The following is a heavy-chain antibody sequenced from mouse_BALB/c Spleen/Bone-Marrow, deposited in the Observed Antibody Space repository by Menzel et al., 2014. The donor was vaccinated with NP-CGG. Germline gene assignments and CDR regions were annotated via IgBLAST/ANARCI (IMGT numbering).Heavy chain of an antibody. V-gene: IGHV1-9*01. D-gene: IGHD1-1*01. J-gene: IGHJ1*01. CDR3: ARWGYGSSYVGYFDV. Sequence: QVQLLLSGAALMKPGASVKISCKATGYTFSRYWIVWVKQRPGHGLEWIGEILPGSGSTNYNEKFKGKATFTADTSSNTAYMQLSSLTSEDSAVYYCARWGYGSSYVGYFDVWGAGTTVTVSS. CDR2: ILPGSGST. CDR1: GYTFSRYW.